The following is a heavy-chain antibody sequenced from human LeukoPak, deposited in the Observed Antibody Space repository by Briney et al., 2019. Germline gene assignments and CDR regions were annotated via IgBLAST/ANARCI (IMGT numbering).Heavy chain of an antibody. V-gene: IGHV3-64*01. D-gene: IGHD3-9*01. CDR3: ARGSDYDILTAYVQ. CDR1: GFNFNNYA. Sequence: GGSLRLSCAASGFNFNNYAMHWVRQAPGKGLEFVSAISTNGGTTYYAKSVKGSSTISRDNTKNTLFLQMDSLRPEDMAVYYCARGSDYDILTAYVQWGQGALVTVSS. CDR2: ISTNGGTT. J-gene: IGHJ4*02.